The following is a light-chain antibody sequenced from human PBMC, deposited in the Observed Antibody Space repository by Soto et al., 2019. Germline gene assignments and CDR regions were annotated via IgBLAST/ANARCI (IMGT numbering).Light chain of an antibody. V-gene: IGKV1-39*01. Sequence: DIQMTQSPSSLSASVGDRVTITCRASQSIRNYLNWYQQKPGKAPPLLIYEASSLQSGVPSRFSGSGSGTEFTRTISSLQPEDFATYYGQQYYSTPYTCGPGTKLEIK. CDR2: EAS. CDR1: QSIRNY. CDR3: QQYYSTPYT. J-gene: IGKJ2*01.